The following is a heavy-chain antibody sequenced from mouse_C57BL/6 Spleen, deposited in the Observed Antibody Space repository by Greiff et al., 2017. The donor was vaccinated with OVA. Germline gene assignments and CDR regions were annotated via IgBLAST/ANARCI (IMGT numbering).Heavy chain of an antibody. CDR2: INPSSGYT. J-gene: IGHJ2*01. D-gene: IGHD1-1*01. Sequence: VKLVESGAELAKPGASVKLSCKASGYTFTSYWMHWVKQRPGQGLEWIGYINPSSGYTKYNQKFKDKATLTADKSSSTAYMQLSSLTYEDSAVYYCASYYYGSSFYFDYWGQGTTLTVSS. V-gene: IGHV1-7*01. CDR1: GYTFTSYW. CDR3: ASYYYGSSFYFDY.